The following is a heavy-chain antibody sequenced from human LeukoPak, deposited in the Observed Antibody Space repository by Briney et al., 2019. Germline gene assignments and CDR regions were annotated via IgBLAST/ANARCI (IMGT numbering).Heavy chain of an antibody. D-gene: IGHD2-21*02. V-gene: IGHV4-59*11. CDR1: GGSISMHY. Sequence: SETLSLTCTVSGGSISMHYWSWIRQPPGKGLEWIGYIYYSGSTNYTPSLKSRATISVDTSKHQFSLPLSSVPAADTAVYSCARGRGDLDAFDLWGQGTMVTVSS. J-gene: IGHJ3*01. CDR3: ARGRGDLDAFDL. CDR2: IYYSGST.